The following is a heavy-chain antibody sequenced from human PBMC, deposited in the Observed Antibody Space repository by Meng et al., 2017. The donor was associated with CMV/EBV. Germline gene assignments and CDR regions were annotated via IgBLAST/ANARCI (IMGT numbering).Heavy chain of an antibody. V-gene: IGHV1-18*01. CDR1: GYTFTDYG. CDR2: ISTYNGNT. CDR3: ATDTLNWNFDY. J-gene: IGHJ4*02. D-gene: IGHD1-1*01. Sequence: ASAKVSCKASGYTFTDYGIIWVRQAPGQGLEWMGWISTYNGNTNYAQRLQGRVTMTTDTSTNRAYMNLWRLRPDDTAVYYCATDTLNWNFDYWGQGTPVTVSS.